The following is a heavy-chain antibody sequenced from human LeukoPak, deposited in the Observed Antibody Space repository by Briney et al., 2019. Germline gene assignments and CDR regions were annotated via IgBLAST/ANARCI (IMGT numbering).Heavy chain of an antibody. CDR2: ITHRGRT. D-gene: IGHD4-17*01. Sequence: PSETLSLTSAVYGGSLSSFFWSWIRQPPGQGLEWIGEITHRGRTNYNPSLKGRVSISLDTSKNQFSLRLSSVTAADTAVYYCAPIFGDYSDFDSRGHGTLVTVSS. J-gene: IGHJ4*01. CDR1: GGSLSSFF. CDR3: APIFGDYSDFDS. V-gene: IGHV4-34*01.